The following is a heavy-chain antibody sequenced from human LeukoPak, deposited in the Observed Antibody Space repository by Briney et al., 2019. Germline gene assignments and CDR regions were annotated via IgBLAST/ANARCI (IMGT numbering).Heavy chain of an antibody. Sequence: GGSLRLSCAASGFTFSSYSMNWVRQAPGEGLEWVSSISSSGSFIYYADSVKGRFTISRDNARNSLFLQMNSLRAEDTAVYYCARDLRYCSSASCSENGAFAIWGQGTMVTVSS. CDR1: GFTFSSYS. D-gene: IGHD2-2*01. J-gene: IGHJ3*02. CDR2: ISSSGSFI. V-gene: IGHV3-21*01. CDR3: ARDLRYCSSASCSENGAFAI.